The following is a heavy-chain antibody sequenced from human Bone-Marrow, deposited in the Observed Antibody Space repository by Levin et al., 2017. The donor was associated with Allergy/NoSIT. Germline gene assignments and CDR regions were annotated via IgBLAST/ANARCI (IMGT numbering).Heavy chain of an antibody. D-gene: IGHD3-3*02. V-gene: IGHV5-51*01. CDR2: IYPGDSDT. CDR3: FTAFFYNLATDSSESLDL. CDR1: GYSFPNYW. Sequence: KVSCKGSGYSFPNYWIGWVRQTPGKGLDWMGIIYPGDSDTRYSPSFQGQVTISVDKSISTAYVQWSSLKASDTAMYYCFTAFFYNLATDSSESLDLWGQGTMVTVSS. J-gene: IGHJ3*01.